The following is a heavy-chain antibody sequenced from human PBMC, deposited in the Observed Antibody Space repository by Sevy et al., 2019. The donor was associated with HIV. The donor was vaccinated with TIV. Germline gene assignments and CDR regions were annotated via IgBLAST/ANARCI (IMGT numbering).Heavy chain of an antibody. D-gene: IGHD5-12*01. J-gene: IGHJ4*02. CDR3: ARETLSGYNL. CDR1: GFTFNTYT. V-gene: IGHV3-21*04. CDR2: ISGSANYI. Sequence: GGSLRLSCIASGFTFNTYTMNWVRQAPGKGLEWVSSISGSANYIYYADSVKGRFTISRDNSKNTVYLQMSSLRAEDTAVYYCARETLSGYNLWGQGTLVTVSS.